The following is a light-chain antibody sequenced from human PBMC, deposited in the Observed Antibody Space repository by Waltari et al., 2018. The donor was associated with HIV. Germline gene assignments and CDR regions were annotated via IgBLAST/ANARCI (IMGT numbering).Light chain of an antibody. J-gene: IGLJ2*01. V-gene: IGLV2-14*01. Sequence: QSALTQPASVSGSPGQSITISCTGARSDIGNYKYVSWYQHHPGIAPKLIIYEDNNRPSGVSNRFSGSKSGKTASLTISGLQAEDESDYYCSSYTDSSVIFGGGTKVTVL. CDR2: EDN. CDR3: SSYTDSSVI. CDR1: RSDIGNYKY.